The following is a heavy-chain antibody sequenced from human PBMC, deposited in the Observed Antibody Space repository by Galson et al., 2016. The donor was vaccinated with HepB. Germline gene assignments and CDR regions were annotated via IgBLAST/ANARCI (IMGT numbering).Heavy chain of an antibody. CDR3: ARDWYCSAGSCYDAFDI. Sequence: KASGYTFTSYGISWVRQAPGQGLEWMGWISTYDGDTNYAQNLQGRVTMTTDTSTTTAYMELRSLRSDDTAMYYCARDWYCSAGSCYDAFDIWGQGTMVTVSS. CDR1: GYTFTSYG. V-gene: IGHV1-18*01. D-gene: IGHD2-15*01. CDR2: ISTYDGDT. J-gene: IGHJ3*02.